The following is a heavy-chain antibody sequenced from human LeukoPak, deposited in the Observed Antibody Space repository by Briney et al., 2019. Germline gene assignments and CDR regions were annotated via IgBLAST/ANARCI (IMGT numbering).Heavy chain of an antibody. CDR2: IIPIFGTA. D-gene: IGHD5-24*01. J-gene: IGHJ5*02. CDR3: ARDLGDGYHRGWIDR. CDR1: GGTFSSYA. Sequence: SVKVSCKASGGTFSSYAISWVRQAPGQGREWVGGIIPIFGTANSAQKFQGRVTITADETTSTAYMELSSLRSEDTAVYHCARDLGDGYHRGWIDRWGQGTLVTVSS. V-gene: IGHV1-69*13.